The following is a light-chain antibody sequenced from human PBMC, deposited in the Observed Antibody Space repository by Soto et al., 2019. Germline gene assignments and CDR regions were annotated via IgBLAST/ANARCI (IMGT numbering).Light chain of an antibody. CDR2: AAS. CDR1: QGISSY. Sequence: IQLTQSPSSLSASVGHRVTITCRASQGISSYLAWYQQKPGEAPKLLIYAASTLQSGVPSRFSGSGSGTDFTLTISSLQPEDFATYYCQQLDSYVFTFGPGTKVDIK. J-gene: IGKJ3*01. V-gene: IGKV1-9*01. CDR3: QQLDSYVFT.